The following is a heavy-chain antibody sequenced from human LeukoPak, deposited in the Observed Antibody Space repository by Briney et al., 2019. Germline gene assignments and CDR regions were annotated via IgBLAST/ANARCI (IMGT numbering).Heavy chain of an antibody. J-gene: IGHJ1*01. D-gene: IGHD3-16*01. CDR3: ARPNFLYTYAYGY. V-gene: IGHV4-34*01. CDR1: GGSFSGYY. Sequence: SETLSLTCAVYGGSFSGYYWSWVRQPPGEGPEWIGEINHSGITNNNPSLKSRVTISVDTSKNQFSLKLSSVTAADTAVYYCARPNFLYTYAYGYWGQGTLVTVSS. CDR2: INHSGIT.